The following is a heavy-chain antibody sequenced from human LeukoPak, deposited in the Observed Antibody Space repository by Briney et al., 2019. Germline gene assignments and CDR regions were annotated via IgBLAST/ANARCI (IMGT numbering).Heavy chain of an antibody. V-gene: IGHV4-34*01. CDR1: GGSFSGYY. CDR3: ARGFTLVTGTDV. CDR2: INHSGST. Sequence: PETLSLTCAVYGGSFSGYYWSWIRQPPGKGLEWIGEINHSGSTNYNPSRKSRVTISVDTSKNQFSLKLSSVTAADTAVYYCARGFTLVTGTDVGGQGTTVTVSS. D-gene: IGHD5-18*01. J-gene: IGHJ6*02.